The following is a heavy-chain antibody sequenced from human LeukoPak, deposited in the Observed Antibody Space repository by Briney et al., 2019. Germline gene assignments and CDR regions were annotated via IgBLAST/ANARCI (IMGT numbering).Heavy chain of an antibody. CDR1: GGSISSSSYY. J-gene: IGHJ4*02. CDR2: IYYSGST. CDR3: GTVAGQSIDY. V-gene: IGHV4-39*01. Sequence: ETLSLTCTVSGGSISSSSYYWGWIRQPPGTGLEWIGSIYYSGSTYYNPSLKSRVTISVDTSKNQFSLKLSSVTAADTAVYYCGTVAGQSIDYWGQGTLVTVSS. D-gene: IGHD6-19*01.